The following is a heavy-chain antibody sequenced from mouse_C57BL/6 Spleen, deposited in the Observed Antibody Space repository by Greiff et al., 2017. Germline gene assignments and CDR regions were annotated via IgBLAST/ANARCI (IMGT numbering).Heavy chain of an antibody. CDR3: ATLDYDYDGAWFAY. J-gene: IGHJ3*01. CDR1: GYSFTGYY. Sequence: EVKLQESGPELVKPGASVKISCKASGYSFTGYYMNWVKQSPEKSLEWIGEINPSTGGTTYNQKFKAKATLTVAKASSTAYMQLKSLTSEDSAVYYSATLDYDYDGAWFAYWGQGTLVTVSA. D-gene: IGHD2-4*01. CDR2: INPSTGGT. V-gene: IGHV1-42*01.